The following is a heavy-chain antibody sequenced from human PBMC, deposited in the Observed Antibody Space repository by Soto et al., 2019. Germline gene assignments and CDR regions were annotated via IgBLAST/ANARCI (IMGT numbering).Heavy chain of an antibody. CDR3: AKDKALRPPFDRATAFDY. CDR2: ISWNSGSI. V-gene: IGHV3-9*01. D-gene: IGHD3-9*01. CDR1: GFTFDDYA. J-gene: IGHJ4*02. Sequence: GGSLRLSCAASGFTFDDYAMHWVRQAPGKGLEWVSGISWNSGSIGYADSVKGRFTISRDNAKNSLYLQMNSLRAEDTALYYCAKDKALRPPFDRATAFDYWGQGTLVTVSS.